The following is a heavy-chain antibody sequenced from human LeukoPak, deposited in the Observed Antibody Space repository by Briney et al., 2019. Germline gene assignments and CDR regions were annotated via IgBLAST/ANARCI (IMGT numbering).Heavy chain of an antibody. CDR2: ISAYNGNT. D-gene: IGHD1-26*01. V-gene: IGHV1-18*01. CDR1: GYTFTSYG. CDR3: ASNNGSGSYGHY. J-gene: IGHJ4*02. Sequence: ASVKGSCKASGYTFTSYGITWVGQAPGQGLEWMGWISAYNGNTNYAQKIQGRVTMTTDTYTSTKYMSLRSLRPDDTAVYYCASNNGSGSYGHYWGQGTLVTVSS.